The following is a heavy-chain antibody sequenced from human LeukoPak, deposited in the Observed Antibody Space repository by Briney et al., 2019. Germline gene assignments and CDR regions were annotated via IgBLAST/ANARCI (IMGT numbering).Heavy chain of an antibody. Sequence: GSSVKVSCKASGGTFSSYAISWVRQAPGQGLEWMGGIIPIFGTANYAQKFQGRVTITTDESTSTAYMELSSLRSEDTAVYYCARGAAAYIIPLDYWGQGTLVTVSS. D-gene: IGHD6-13*01. CDR2: IIPIFGTA. V-gene: IGHV1-69*05. CDR3: ARGAAAYIIPLDY. CDR1: GGTFSSYA. J-gene: IGHJ4*02.